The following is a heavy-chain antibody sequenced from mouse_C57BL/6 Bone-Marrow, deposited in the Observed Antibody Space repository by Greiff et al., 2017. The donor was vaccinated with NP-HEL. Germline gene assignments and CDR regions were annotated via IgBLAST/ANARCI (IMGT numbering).Heavy chain of an antibody. V-gene: IGHV5-4*03. Sequence: EVMLVESGGGLVKPGGSLKLSCAASRFTFSSYAMSWVRQTPEKRLEWVATISDGGSYTYYPDNVKGRFTISRDNAKNNLYLQMSHLKSEDTAMYYCARGPTMVTTEAMDYWGQGTSVTVSS. CDR2: ISDGGSYT. J-gene: IGHJ4*01. CDR1: RFTFSSYA. D-gene: IGHD2-9*01. CDR3: ARGPTMVTTEAMDY.